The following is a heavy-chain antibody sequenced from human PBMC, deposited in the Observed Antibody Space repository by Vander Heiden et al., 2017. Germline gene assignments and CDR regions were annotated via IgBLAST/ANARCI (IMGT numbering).Heavy chain of an antibody. Sequence: QGQLVESGGGVVQPGRGLRLSCAASACTFSSYGMHWVRQAPGKGLEWVADISYDGSNKYYADSAKGRFTISRDNSKNTLYMQMNRLRAEDTAVYYCAKDHSAEDLDYWGQGTLVTVSS. CDR2: ISYDGSNK. CDR1: ACTFSSYG. CDR3: AKDHSAEDLDY. D-gene: IGHD5-18*01. J-gene: IGHJ4*02. V-gene: IGHV3-30*18.